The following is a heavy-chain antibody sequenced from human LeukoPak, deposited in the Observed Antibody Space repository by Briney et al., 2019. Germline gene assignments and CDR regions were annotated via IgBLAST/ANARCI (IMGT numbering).Heavy chain of an antibody. V-gene: IGHV1-46*01. CDR3: ARDLIRRDGYKVFDY. Sequence: ASVKVSCKASGYTFTIYSMHWVRQAPGQGREWMGNINANGGGTTYAQKFQGRVTMTRDTSTGTAYMELSSLRSEDTAVYYCARDLIRRDGYKVFDYWGQGTLVTVSS. CDR2: INANGGGT. J-gene: IGHJ4*02. CDR1: GYTFTIYS. D-gene: IGHD5-24*01.